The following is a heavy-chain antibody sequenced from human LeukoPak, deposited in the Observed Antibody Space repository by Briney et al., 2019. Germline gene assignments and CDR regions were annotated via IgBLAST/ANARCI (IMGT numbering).Heavy chain of an antibody. Sequence: KPSETLSLPCAVSGGSISSYYWSWIRQPPGKGLEWIGFFYYSGSTNYNPSLKSRVTISVDTSKNHFSLKLSSVTAADTAVYYCARGPGGYSYGYYFDYWGQGTLVTVSS. J-gene: IGHJ4*02. D-gene: IGHD5-18*01. V-gene: IGHV4-59*01. CDR2: FYYSGST. CDR3: ARGPGGYSYGYYFDY. CDR1: GGSISSYY.